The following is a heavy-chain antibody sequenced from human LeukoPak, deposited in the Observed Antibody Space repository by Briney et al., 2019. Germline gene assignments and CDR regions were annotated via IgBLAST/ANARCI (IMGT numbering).Heavy chain of an antibody. J-gene: IGHJ4*02. V-gene: IGHV1-18*01. CDR1: GHTFTNYG. CDR3: AKDRIAAAGAAFDY. Sequence: ASVKVSCKASGHTFTNYGVSWVRQAPGQGLEWMGWISAYNGNTNFAQKLQGRVTMTTDTSTSTAYMELRSLRSDDTAVYYCAKDRIAAAGAAFDYWGQGTLVTVSS. D-gene: IGHD6-13*01. CDR2: ISAYNGNT.